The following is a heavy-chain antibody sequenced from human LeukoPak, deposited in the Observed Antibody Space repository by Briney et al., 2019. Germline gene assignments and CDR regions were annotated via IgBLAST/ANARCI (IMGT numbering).Heavy chain of an antibody. D-gene: IGHD3-10*01. CDR3: ARDGIGELLGPYDY. Sequence: PGRSLRLSCAASGFTFSSYAMHWVRQAPGKGLEWVAVISYGGSNKYYADSVKGRFTISRDNSKNTLYLQMNSLRAEDTAVYYCARDGIGELLGPYDYWGQGTLVTVSS. CDR2: ISYGGSNK. V-gene: IGHV3-30*04. CDR1: GFTFSSYA. J-gene: IGHJ4*02.